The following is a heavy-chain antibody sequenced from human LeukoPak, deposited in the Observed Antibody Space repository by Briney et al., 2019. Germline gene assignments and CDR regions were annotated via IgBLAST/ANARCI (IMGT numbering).Heavy chain of an antibody. D-gene: IGHD4-17*01. CDR3: AKDLFGVTSYDY. Sequence: PGGSLRLSCAASGFTLSSYAMSWVRQAPGKGLEWVSAISGSGGSTYYADSVKGRFTISRDNSKNTLYLQMNSLRAEDTAVYYCAKDLFGVTSYDYWGQGTLVTVSS. V-gene: IGHV3-23*01. J-gene: IGHJ4*02. CDR1: GFTLSSYA. CDR2: ISGSGGST.